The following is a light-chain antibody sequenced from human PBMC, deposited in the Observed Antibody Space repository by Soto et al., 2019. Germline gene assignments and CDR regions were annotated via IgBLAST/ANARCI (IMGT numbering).Light chain of an antibody. J-gene: IGLJ2*01. CDR2: EGS. V-gene: IGLV2-14*02. CDR3: SSYAGSNNLV. Sequence: SALTQPASVSGSPGQSITISCTGSSSAVGSYRLVSWYQCHPGKVPKLIIYEGSKRPSGVSNRFSGSKSGNTASLTVSGLQGEDEADYYCSSYAGSNNLVFGGGTKLTVL. CDR1: SSAVGSYRL.